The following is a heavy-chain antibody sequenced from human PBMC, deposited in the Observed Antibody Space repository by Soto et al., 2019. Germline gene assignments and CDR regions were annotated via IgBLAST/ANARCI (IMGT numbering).Heavy chain of an antibody. CDR3: ARVKRSLCVTIFPPGRPSRDAFDI. Sequence: ASVKVSCKASGYTFTSYGISWVRQAPGQGLEWMGWISAYNGNTNYAQKLQGRVTMTTDTSTSTAYMELRSLRSDDTAVYYCARVKRSLCVTIFPPGRPSRDAFDIWGQGTMVTVSS. CDR1: GYTFTSYG. J-gene: IGHJ3*02. V-gene: IGHV1-18*01. CDR2: ISAYNGNT. D-gene: IGHD3-3*01.